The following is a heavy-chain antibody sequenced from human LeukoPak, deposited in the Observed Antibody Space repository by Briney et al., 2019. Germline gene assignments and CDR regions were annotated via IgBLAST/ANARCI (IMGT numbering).Heavy chain of an antibody. CDR3: ARGISARYYYDISGLGCMDV. Sequence: GGSLRLSCAASGFTVSSNYMRWVRQAPGKAVECVSDIYSGGSTYYADSVKGRFTISRDNPKNTLYLQMNSLRAEDTAVYYCARGISARYYYDISGLGCMDVWGQGTTVTVSS. V-gene: IGHV3-66*01. D-gene: IGHD3-22*01. CDR2: IYSGGST. J-gene: IGHJ6*02. CDR1: GFTVSSNY.